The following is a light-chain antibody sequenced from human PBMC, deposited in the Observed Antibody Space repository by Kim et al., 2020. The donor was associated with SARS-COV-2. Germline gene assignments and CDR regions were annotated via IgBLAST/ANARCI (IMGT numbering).Light chain of an antibody. Sequence: QSVLTQPPSVSGAPGQRVTISCTGSSSNIGAGYHVHWYQQLPRRAPQLLIYANNNRPSGVPDRFSGSKSGTSASLAITGLQAEDEADYYCQSYDRSLSGSVFGGGTQLTVL. CDR2: ANN. CDR1: SSNIGAGYH. V-gene: IGLV1-40*01. J-gene: IGLJ3*02. CDR3: QSYDRSLSGSV.